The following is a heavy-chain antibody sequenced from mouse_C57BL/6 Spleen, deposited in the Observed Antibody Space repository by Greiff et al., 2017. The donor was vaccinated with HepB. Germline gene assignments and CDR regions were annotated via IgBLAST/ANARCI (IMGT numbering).Heavy chain of an antibody. CDR2: IYPRDGST. V-gene: IGHV1-85*01. J-gene: IGHJ3*01. Sequence: VQLQQSGPELVKPGASVKLSCKASGYTFTSYDINWVKQRPGQGLEWIGWIYPRDGSTKYNEKYKGKATLTVDTSSSTAYMELPSLTSEDSAVYFCAVPLSTVVAEGFAYWGQGTLVTVSA. CDR1: GYTFTSYD. D-gene: IGHD1-1*01. CDR3: AVPLSTVVAEGFAY.